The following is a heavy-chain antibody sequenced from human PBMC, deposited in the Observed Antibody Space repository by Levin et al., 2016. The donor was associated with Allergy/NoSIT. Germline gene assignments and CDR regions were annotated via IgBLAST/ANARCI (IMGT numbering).Heavy chain of an antibody. CDR3: ARHVLAAAGTTLSWFDP. V-gene: IGHV5-51*01. CDR1: GNSFTSHP. CDR2: IYPGDTDA. J-gene: IGHJ5*02. Sequence: GESLKISCKGSGNSFTSHPIGWVRQMPGKGLEWMGIIYPGDTDATYSPSFQGQVIISADKSISTAYLQWGSLKASDTAIYYCARHVLAAAGTTLSWFDPWGQGTLVTVSS. D-gene: IGHD6-13*01.